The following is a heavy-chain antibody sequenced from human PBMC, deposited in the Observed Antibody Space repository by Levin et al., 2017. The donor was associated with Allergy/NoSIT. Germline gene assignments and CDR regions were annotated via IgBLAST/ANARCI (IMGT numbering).Heavy chain of an antibody. Sequence: AGGSLRLSCAASGFTFSSYSMNWVRQAPGKGLEWVSYISASSGTIYHADSVKGRFTISRDNTNNSLYLQLKYLGVDDTAVYFCARDTTVGGEAWGQGTLVTVSS. CDR3: ARDTTVGGEA. J-gene: IGHJ5*02. V-gene: IGHV3-48*04. CDR1: GFTFSSYS. CDR2: ISASSGTI. D-gene: IGHD4-11*01.